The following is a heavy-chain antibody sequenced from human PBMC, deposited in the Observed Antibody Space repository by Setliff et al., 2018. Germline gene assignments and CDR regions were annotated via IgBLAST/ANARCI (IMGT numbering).Heavy chain of an antibody. CDR2: IHSSGRS. V-gene: IGHV4-4*08. Sequence: PSETLSLTCTVSAVSISGYYWSWIRQPPGKGLEWIGYIHSSGRSNYNPSLKSRVTTSIDTSKNQFSLKLSSVTAADTAVYYCARARYCSGCRCYWTWLDSWAQGTLVTVSS. D-gene: IGHD2-15*01. CDR3: ARARYCSGCRCYWTWLDS. J-gene: IGHJ5*01. CDR1: AVSISGYY.